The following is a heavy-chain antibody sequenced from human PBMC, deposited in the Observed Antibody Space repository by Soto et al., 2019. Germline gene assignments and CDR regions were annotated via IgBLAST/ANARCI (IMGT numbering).Heavy chain of an antibody. D-gene: IGHD3-10*01. Sequence: GASVKVSCKASGYTFTSYAMHWVRQAPGQRLEWMGWINAGNGNTKYSQKFQGRVTITRDTSASTAYMELSSLRSEDTAVYYCARRKPLGGSGSYYFDYWGLGTLVTVSS. CDR1: GYTFTSYA. J-gene: IGHJ4*02. CDR3: ARRKPLGGSGSYYFDY. V-gene: IGHV1-3*01. CDR2: INAGNGNT.